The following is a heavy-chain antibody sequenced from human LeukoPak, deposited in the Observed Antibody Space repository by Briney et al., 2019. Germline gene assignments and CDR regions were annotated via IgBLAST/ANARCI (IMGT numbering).Heavy chain of an antibody. CDR1: GFTFGSSA. J-gene: IGHJ4*02. V-gene: IGHV3-23*01. CDR2: FSRSSPDT. CDR3: AKGSLGSWYYFDY. Sequence: GGSLRLSCAASGFTFGSSAMSWVRQAPGKGPEWVSTFSRSSPDTYYADSVKGRFTIFRDNSKNTLYLQTNSLRAEDTAVYYCAKGSLGSWYYFDYWGQGTLVTVSS. D-gene: IGHD6-13*01.